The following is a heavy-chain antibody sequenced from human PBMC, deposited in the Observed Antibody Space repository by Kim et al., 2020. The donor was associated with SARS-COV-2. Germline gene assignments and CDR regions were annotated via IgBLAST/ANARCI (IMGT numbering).Heavy chain of an antibody. D-gene: IGHD6-13*01. V-gene: IGHV3-23*01. CDR1: GFTFSSSA. CDR3: AKDLLKYGST. Sequence: GGSLRLSCAASGFTFSSSAMNWVRQAPGKGLEWVSGITGSGGARYYADSVKGRFTISRDNSKNTLYLQMNSLGSEDTAVYYCAKDLLKYGSTWGQGTLVTVSS. J-gene: IGHJ5*02. CDR2: ITGSGGAR.